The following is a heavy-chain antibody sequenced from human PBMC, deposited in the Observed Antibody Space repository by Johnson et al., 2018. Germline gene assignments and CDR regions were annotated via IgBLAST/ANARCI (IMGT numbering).Heavy chain of an antibody. V-gene: IGHV3-49*03. CDR3: TRAGVDTAMVTFRASFQH. J-gene: IGHJ1*01. Sequence: VQLVQSGGGLVQXGRSLRLXCTASGFTFGDYAMSWFRQAPGKGLEWVGFIRSKAYGGTTEYAASVKGRFTISRDDSKSIAYLQMNSLKTEDTAVYYCTRAGVDTAMVTFRASFQHWGQGTLVTVSS. D-gene: IGHD5-18*01. CDR2: IRSKAYGGTT. CDR1: GFTFGDYA.